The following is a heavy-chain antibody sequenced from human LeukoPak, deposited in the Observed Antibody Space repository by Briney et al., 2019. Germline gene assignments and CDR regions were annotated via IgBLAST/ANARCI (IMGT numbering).Heavy chain of an antibody. CDR2: INPNSGGT. Sequence: ASVKVSCKASGYTFIDYYMHWVRQAPGQGLEWMGWINPNSGGTDYAQKFQGRVTMTRDTSIGTAYMELSRLRSDDTAVYYCARDRGSGSLFRSDWFDPWGQGTLVTVSS. CDR3: ARDRGSGSLFRSDWFDP. CDR1: GYTFIDYY. J-gene: IGHJ5*02. D-gene: IGHD3-10*01. V-gene: IGHV1-2*02.